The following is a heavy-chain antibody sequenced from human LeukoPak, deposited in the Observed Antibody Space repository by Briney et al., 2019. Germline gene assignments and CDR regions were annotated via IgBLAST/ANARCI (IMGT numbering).Heavy chain of an antibody. J-gene: IGHJ6*02. D-gene: IGHD2-21*02. Sequence: EASVKVSCKASGYTFTSYAMHWVRQAPGQRPEWMGWIDAGSGNTGCSQEFQGRVTITRDTSASTAYMELSSLTSEDTAVYYCARRGVTTQYSFYAMAVWGQGTTVTVSS. CDR2: IDAGSGNT. V-gene: IGHV1-3*01. CDR3: ARRGVTTQYSFYAMAV. CDR1: GYTFTSYA.